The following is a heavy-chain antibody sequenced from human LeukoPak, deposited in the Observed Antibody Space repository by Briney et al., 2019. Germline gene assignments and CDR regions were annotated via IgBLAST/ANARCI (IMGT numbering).Heavy chain of an antibody. CDR1: GGSFSSYV. CDR3: ARGPPYGSRTDYFDY. CDR2: LKKDVDEK. D-gene: IGHD3-10*01. V-gene: IGHV3-7*01. J-gene: IGHJ4*02. Sequence: SCKASGGSFSSYVITWVRQAPGKGLEWVASLKKDVDEKYYVDSVKGRFTISRDNAKNSVYLHMNSLRVEDTAVYYCARGPPYGSRTDYFDYWGQGTLVTVSS.